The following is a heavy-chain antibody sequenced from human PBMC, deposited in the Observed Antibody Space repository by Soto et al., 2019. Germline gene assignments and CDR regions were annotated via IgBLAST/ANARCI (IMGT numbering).Heavy chain of an antibody. Sequence: PSETLSLTCTVSDASMKSSGQYWGWIRQPPGKALEWIGSVSDSGSTYYNLSLKSRVTISVDKSKNQFSLTLTSVTAADTAIFYCASIAAPGTTHFDFWGQGTLVTVSS. J-gene: IGHJ4*02. CDR2: VSDSGST. D-gene: IGHD6-13*01. V-gene: IGHV4-39*01. CDR3: ASIAAPGTTHFDF. CDR1: DASMKSSGQY.